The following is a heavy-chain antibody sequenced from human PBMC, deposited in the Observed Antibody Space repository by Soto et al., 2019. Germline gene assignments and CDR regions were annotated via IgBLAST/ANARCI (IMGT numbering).Heavy chain of an antibody. CDR2: INTNTGNP. D-gene: IGHD3-22*01. V-gene: IGHV7-4-1*01. J-gene: IGHJ4*02. Sequence: ASVKVSCKASGYTFSNFAINWVRQAPGQGLEWMGWINTNTGNPTYAQGNIGRFVFSMDLSVNTAYLQIYSLAAEDTAVYYCARAVTFYETSGYFDRWGQGTTVTVYS. CDR1: GYTFSNFA. CDR3: ARAVTFYETSGYFDR.